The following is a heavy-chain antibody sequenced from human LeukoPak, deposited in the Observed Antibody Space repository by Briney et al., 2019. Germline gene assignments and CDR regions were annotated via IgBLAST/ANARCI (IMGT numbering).Heavy chain of an antibody. D-gene: IGHD3-10*01. CDR3: AKDKGFGEFLGGDC. CDR2: ISGSGSNT. V-gene: IGHV3-23*01. Sequence: GGSLRLSCAASGFTFSKYAMNWVRQAPGKGLEWVSGISGSGSNTNYADSVKGRFTISRDNPKNTLYLQMNSLRADDTAVYYCAKDKGFGEFLGGDCWGQGTLVTVSS. CDR1: GFTFSKYA. J-gene: IGHJ4*02.